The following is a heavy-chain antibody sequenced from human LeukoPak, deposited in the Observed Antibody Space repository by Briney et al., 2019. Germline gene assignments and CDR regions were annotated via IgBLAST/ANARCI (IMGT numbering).Heavy chain of an antibody. D-gene: IGHD5-18*01. CDR1: GGSISSYY. Sequence: SGTLSLTCGVSGGSISSYYWSWIRQPPGKGLEWIGYIYYSGSTNYNPSLKSRVTISVDSSKNQFSLKLSSVTAADTAVYYCARTTEGGYTYDYFYYYYMDVWGKGTTVTISS. CDR3: ARTTEGGYTYDYFYYYYMDV. CDR2: IYYSGST. J-gene: IGHJ6*03. V-gene: IGHV4-59*01.